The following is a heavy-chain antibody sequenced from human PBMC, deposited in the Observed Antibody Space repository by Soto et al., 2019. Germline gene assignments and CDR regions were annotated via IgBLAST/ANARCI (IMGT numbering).Heavy chain of an antibody. D-gene: IGHD2-8*01. V-gene: IGHV1-18*01. CDR1: GYTFTSYG. Sequence: ASVKVSCKASGYTFTSYGISWVRQAPGQGLEWMGWISAYNGNTNYAQKLQGRVTMTTDTSTSTAYMELRSLRSDDTAVYYCARDLGYCTNGLCYLYYYYGMDVWGQGTTGTVSS. CDR2: ISAYNGNT. CDR3: ARDLGYCTNGLCYLYYYYGMDV. J-gene: IGHJ6*02.